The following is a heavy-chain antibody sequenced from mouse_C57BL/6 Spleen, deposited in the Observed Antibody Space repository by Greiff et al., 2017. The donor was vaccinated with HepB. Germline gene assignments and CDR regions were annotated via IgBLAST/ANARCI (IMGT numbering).Heavy chain of an antibody. V-gene: IGHV1-4*01. D-gene: IGHD2-1*01. CDR1: GYTFTSYT. Sequence: QVQLQHSGAELARPGASVKMSCKASGYTFTSYTMHWVKQRPGQGLEWIGYINPSSGYTKYNQKFKDKATLTADKSSSTAYMQLSSLTSEDSAVYYCARDDYGNPWFAYWGQGTLVTVSA. J-gene: IGHJ3*01. CDR3: ARDDYGNPWFAY. CDR2: INPSSGYT.